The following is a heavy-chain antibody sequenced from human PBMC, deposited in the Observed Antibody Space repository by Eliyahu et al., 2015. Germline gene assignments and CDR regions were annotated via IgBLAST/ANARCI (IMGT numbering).Heavy chain of an antibody. Sequence: EVQLVESGGGLIQPGGSLRLSCXASGFTVSSNYMSWVRQAPGKGLEWVSTIXTGGGTYYADSVKGRFTISRDTTNNAVYLQMNSLRVEDTAFYYCARFYYDSSGYYSFDYWGQGTLVTVSS. CDR1: GFTVSSNY. CDR3: ARFYYDSSGYYSFDY. D-gene: IGHD3-22*01. V-gene: IGHV3-53*01. CDR2: IXTGGGT. J-gene: IGHJ4*02.